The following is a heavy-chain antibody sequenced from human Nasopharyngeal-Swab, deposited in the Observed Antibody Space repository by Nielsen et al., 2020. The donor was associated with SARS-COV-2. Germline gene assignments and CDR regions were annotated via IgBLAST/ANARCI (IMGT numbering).Heavy chain of an antibody. CDR1: GFTFSSYW. Sequence: GESLKISCAASGFTFSSYWMSWVRQAPGKGLEWVSSISSSSSYIYYADSVKGRFTISRDNAKNSLYLQMNSLRAEDTAVYYCARPPGYCSGGSCYSWGQGTLVTVSS. CDR2: ISSSSSYI. D-gene: IGHD2-15*01. CDR3: ARPPGYCSGGSCYS. J-gene: IGHJ4*02. V-gene: IGHV3-21*01.